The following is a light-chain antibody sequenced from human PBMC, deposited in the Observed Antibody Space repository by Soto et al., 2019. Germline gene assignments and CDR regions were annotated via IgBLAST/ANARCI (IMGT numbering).Light chain of an antibody. CDR3: QQYGSSPRT. CDR1: QSVSSSY. J-gene: IGKJ1*01. CDR2: GAS. Sequence: EIVSTQSPGTLSLSPGERATLSCRGSQSVSSSYLAWYQQKPGQAPRLLIYGASSRATGIPDRFSGSGSGTDFTLTIRRLEPEDFAVYYCQQYGSSPRTFGQGTKVEIK. V-gene: IGKV3-20*01.